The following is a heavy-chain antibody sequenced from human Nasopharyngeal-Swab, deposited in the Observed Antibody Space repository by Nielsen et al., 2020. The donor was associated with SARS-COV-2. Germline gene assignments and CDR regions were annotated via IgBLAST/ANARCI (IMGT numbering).Heavy chain of an antibody. CDR1: GFTFSSYG. Sequence: GESLTISCAASGFTFSSYGMHWVRQATGKGLEWVAVIWYDGSNKYYADSVKGRFTISRDNSKNTLYLQMNSLRAEDTAVYYCARDLMYGSGSRMDVWGQGTTVTVSS. CDR3: ARDLMYGSGSRMDV. J-gene: IGHJ6*02. CDR2: IWYDGSNK. V-gene: IGHV3-33*01. D-gene: IGHD3-10*01.